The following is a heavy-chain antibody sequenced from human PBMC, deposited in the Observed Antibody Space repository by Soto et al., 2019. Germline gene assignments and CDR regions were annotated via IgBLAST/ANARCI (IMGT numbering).Heavy chain of an antibody. CDR3: AKDRKTGSGWYWDY. CDR2: ISASGVST. Sequence: GGSLRLSCAACGSTFSSYAMSWVRQAPGKGLEWVSGISASGVSTYYADSVKGRFTISRDNSENTLYLQMNSLRAEDTALYYCAKDRKTGSGWYWDYWGQGTLVTVSS. D-gene: IGHD6-19*01. CDR1: GSTFSSYA. J-gene: IGHJ4*02. V-gene: IGHV3-23*01.